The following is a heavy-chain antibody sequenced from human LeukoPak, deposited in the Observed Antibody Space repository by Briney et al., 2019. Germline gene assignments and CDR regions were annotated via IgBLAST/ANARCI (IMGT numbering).Heavy chain of an antibody. J-gene: IGHJ6*02. D-gene: IGHD4-17*01. CDR2: ISSSSSYT. Sequence: GGSLRLSCAASGFTFSDYYMSWIRQAPGKGLEWVSYISSSSSYTNYADSVKGRFTISRDSAKNSLYLQMNSLRAEDTAVYYCARYGDYLYYYYYGMDVWGQGTTVTVSS. CDR3: ARYGDYLYYYYYGMDV. V-gene: IGHV3-11*03. CDR1: GFTFSDYY.